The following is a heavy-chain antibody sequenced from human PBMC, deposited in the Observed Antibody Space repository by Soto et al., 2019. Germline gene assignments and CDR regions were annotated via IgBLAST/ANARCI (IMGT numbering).Heavy chain of an antibody. J-gene: IGHJ4*02. CDR1: GGSISSSSYY. Sequence: QLQLQESGPGLVKPSETLSLTCTVSGGSISSSSYYWGWIRQPPGKGLEWIGSIYYSGSTYYNPSLKSRVTISVDTSQNQFSLQLSSVTAADTAVYYCATPLTWNYGRGYYWGQGTLVTASS. CDR3: ATPLTWNYGRGYY. V-gene: IGHV4-39*01. D-gene: IGHD1-7*01. CDR2: IYYSGST.